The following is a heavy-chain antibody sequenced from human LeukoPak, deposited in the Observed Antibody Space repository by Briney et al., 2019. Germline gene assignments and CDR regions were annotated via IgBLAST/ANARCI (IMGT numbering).Heavy chain of an antibody. V-gene: IGHV3-74*01. CDR2: INTEGSTT. Sequence: GGSLRLSCAASGFTFSTYWMHWVRQAPGKGLVWVSRINTEGSTTDHADSVKGRFTISRDSAKNTLYLQMNSLRAEDTAVYHCAREEYTNGYYFDYWGQGTLVTVSS. CDR3: AREEYTNGYYFDY. D-gene: IGHD2/OR15-2a*01. CDR1: GFTFSTYW. J-gene: IGHJ4*02.